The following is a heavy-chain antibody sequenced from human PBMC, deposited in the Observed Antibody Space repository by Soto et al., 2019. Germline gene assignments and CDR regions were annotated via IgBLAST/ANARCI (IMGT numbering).Heavy chain of an antibody. D-gene: IGHD6-13*01. V-gene: IGHV1-18*01. Sequence: GASVKVSCKASGYTFTNFGISWVRQAPGQGLEWMGWISAYNGNTNYAQNFQGRVTMTTDTSTSTAYMELRSLRSDDTAVYYCARDLGSSWYPEYFQHWGQGTLVTVSS. CDR2: ISAYNGNT. CDR3: ARDLGSSWYPEYFQH. CDR1: GYTFTNFG. J-gene: IGHJ1*01.